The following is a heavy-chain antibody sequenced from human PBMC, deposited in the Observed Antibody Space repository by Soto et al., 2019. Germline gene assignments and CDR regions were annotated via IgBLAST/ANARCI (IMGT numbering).Heavy chain of an antibody. Sequence: QVQLVQSGAEVKKPGSSVKVSCKASGGTFSSYAISWVRQAPGQGLEWMGGIIPIFGTANYAQKFQGRVTITADESTSAAYMELSSLRSEDTAVYYCAREGKAAAAPGVGMDVWGQGTTVTVSS. D-gene: IGHD6-13*01. CDR3: AREGKAAAAPGVGMDV. CDR1: GGTFSSYA. J-gene: IGHJ6*02. CDR2: IIPIFGTA. V-gene: IGHV1-69*01.